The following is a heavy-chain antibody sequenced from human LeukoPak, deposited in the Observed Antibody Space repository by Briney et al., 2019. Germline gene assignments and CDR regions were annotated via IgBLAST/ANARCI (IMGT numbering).Heavy chain of an antibody. CDR1: GFTFSSYA. V-gene: IGHV3-30*04. D-gene: IGHD3-10*01. CDR3: AREHYGSGSYYFDY. J-gene: IGHJ4*02. Sequence: GRSLRLSCAASGFTFSSYAMHWVRQAPGKGLEWVAVISYDGSNKYYADSVKGRFTISRDNSKNTLYLQMNSLRAEDTAVYYCAREHYGSGSYYFDYWGQGTLVTVSS. CDR2: ISYDGSNK.